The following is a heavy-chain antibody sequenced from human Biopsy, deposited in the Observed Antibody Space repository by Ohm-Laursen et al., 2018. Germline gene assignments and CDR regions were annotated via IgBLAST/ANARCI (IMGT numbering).Heavy chain of an antibody. J-gene: IGHJ4*02. CDR1: GGTFSNYA. D-gene: IGHD3-3*01. CDR2: IIAVSGLV. V-gene: IGHV1-69*10. CDR3: ATPFQYYDSWGGYPPFDH. Sequence: ATVKVSCNASGGTFSNYAISWVRQSPGEGLEWMGGIIAVSGLVNYAPKFQGRVSITADKSTTTAYMELSNLKSEDTAVYYCATPFQYYDSWGGYPPFDHWGQGTLVTVSS.